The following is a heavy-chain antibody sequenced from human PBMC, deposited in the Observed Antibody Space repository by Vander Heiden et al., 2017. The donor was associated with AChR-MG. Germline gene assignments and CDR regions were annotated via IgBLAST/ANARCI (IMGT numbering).Heavy chain of an antibody. J-gene: IGHJ5*02. CDR2: INHSGST. V-gene: IGHV4-34*01. D-gene: IGHD3-22*01. Sequence: QVQLQQWGAGLLKPSETLSLTCAVYGGSFSGYYWSWIRQPPGKGLEWIGEINHSGSTNYNPSLKSRVTISVDTSKNQFSLKLSSVTAADTAVYYCARGARAIVVVMSNWFDPWDQGTLVTVSS. CDR3: ARGARAIVVVMSNWFDP. CDR1: GGSFSGYY.